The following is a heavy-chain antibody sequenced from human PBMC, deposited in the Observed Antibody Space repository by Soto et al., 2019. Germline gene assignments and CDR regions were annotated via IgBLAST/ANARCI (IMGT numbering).Heavy chain of an antibody. D-gene: IGHD3-22*01. CDR1: GGTFSSYA. CDR3: ARDRNYYDSSCHYYTGPPYFDY. CDR2: IIPIFGTA. J-gene: IGHJ4*02. V-gene: IGHV1-69*01. Sequence: QVQLVQSGAEVKKPGSSVKVSCEASGGTFSSYAISWVRQAPGQGLEWMGGIIPIFGTANYAQKFQGRVTITADESTSTAYMELSSLRSEDTAVYYCARDRNYYDSSCHYYTGPPYFDYCGQGTLVTVSS.